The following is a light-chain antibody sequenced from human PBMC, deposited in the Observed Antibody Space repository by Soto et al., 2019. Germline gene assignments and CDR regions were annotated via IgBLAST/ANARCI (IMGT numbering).Light chain of an antibody. CDR2: GAS. J-gene: IGKJ4*01. CDR1: QSVSSSY. CDR3: QQYGSSPLT. V-gene: IGKV3-20*01. Sequence: DIVLTQAPDTLSLSPGARATLSGRASQSVSSSYLAWYQQKPGQAPRLLIYGASSRATGIPDRFSGSGSGTDFTLTISRLEPEDFAVYYCQQYGSSPLTFGGGTKVDIK.